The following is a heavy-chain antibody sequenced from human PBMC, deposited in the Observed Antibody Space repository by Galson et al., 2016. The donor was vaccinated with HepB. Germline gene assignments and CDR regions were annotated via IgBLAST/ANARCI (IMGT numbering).Heavy chain of an antibody. CDR2: IWYDGTIK. CDR3: ARDYGDSNSYFNY. D-gene: IGHD4-17*01. CDR1: G. J-gene: IGHJ4*02. V-gene: IGHV3-33*01. Sequence: GMHWVRQAPAKGLEWVAFIWYDGTIKYYADSVKGRFTISRDNSKDTLYLQMNSLRAEDTAVYYCARDYGDSNSYFNYWGQGTLVTVSS.